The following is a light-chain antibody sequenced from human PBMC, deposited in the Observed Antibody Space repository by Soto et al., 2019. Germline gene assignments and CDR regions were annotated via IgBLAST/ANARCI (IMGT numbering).Light chain of an antibody. Sequence: DIVLTQSPGTLSLSPGERATLSCRASQSVSSSYLAWYQQKPGQAPRHLIYGASIRATGIPDRYSGSGSGTDFTLTISRLEPEDFAVYYCQQYGSSPLTFGGGTKVEIK. V-gene: IGKV3-20*01. J-gene: IGKJ4*01. CDR2: GAS. CDR3: QQYGSSPLT. CDR1: QSVSSSY.